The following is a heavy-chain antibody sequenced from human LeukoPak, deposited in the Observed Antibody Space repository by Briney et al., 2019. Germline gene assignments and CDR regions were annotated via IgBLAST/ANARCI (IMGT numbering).Heavy chain of an antibody. CDR1: GFTVSSNY. CDR3: ARLFVVPADNWFDP. J-gene: IGHJ5*02. CDR2: IYSGGST. Sequence: GGSLRLSCAASGFTVSSNYMSWVRQAPGKGLEWVSVIYSGGSTYYADSVKGRFTISRDNSKNTLYLQMNSLRAEDTAVYYCARLFVVPADNWFDPWGQGTLVTVSS. V-gene: IGHV3-53*01. D-gene: IGHD2-2*01.